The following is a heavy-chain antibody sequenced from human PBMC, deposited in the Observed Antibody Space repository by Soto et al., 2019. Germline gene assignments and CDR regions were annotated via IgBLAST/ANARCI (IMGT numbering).Heavy chain of an antibody. CDR1: GFTVSNNY. J-gene: IGHJ4*02. CDR3: ATHPGGGGY. D-gene: IGHD3-10*01. Sequence: EVQLVESGGGLIQPGGSLRLSCAVSGFTVSNNYMSWVRQAPGKGLEGVSVIYSGGCTAYGDSVKGRFTISRDNSKNTLFPQKNSRGAEAPAVFYCATHPGGGGYWGQGTLVTVSS. CDR2: IYSGGCT. V-gene: IGHV3-53*01.